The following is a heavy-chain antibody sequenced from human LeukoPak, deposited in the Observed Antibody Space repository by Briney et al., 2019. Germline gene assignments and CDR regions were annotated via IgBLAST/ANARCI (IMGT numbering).Heavy chain of an antibody. CDR2: IIPILGIA. Sequence: SVKVSCKASGGTFSSYAISWVRQAPGQGLEWMGRIIPILGIANYAQKFQGRVTITADKSTSTAHMELSSLRSEDTAVYYCARVSYDSSGYYYPTAYYYGMDVWGQGTTVTVSS. V-gene: IGHV1-69*04. CDR3: ARVSYDSSGYYYPTAYYYGMDV. D-gene: IGHD3-22*01. J-gene: IGHJ6*02. CDR1: GGTFSSYA.